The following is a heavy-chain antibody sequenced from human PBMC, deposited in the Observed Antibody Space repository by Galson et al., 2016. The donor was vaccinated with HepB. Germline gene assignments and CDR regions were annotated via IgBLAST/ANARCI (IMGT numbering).Heavy chain of an antibody. Sequence: SLRLSCAGSGFIFTNAWMSWVRQAPGKGLEWVGRIKSKTDGGTTDNAAPVKARFTISRDDSKNTLNLQMNSLKTEDTAVYYCTTDLGYGYVWGGYHYLFDHWGQVTLVTVSS. CDR3: TTDLGYGYVWGGYHYLFDH. J-gene: IGHJ4*02. V-gene: IGHV3-15*07. CDR1: GFIFTNAW. CDR2: IKSKTDGGTT. D-gene: IGHD3-16*02.